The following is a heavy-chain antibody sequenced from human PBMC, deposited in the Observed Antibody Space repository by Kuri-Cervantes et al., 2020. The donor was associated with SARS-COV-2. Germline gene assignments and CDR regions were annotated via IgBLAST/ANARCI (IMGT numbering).Heavy chain of an antibody. Sequence: GEALKTSWAASGFTFSSYWMHWVRQAPGKGLGWVSRIISDGSSTSYADSLKGRFTISRDNAKNTLYLQMNSLRAEDTAVYYCARDPVTTGYYYYYGMDVWGQGTTVTVSS. J-gene: IGHJ6*02. CDR2: IISDGSST. D-gene: IGHD4-11*01. CDR1: GFTFSSYW. V-gene: IGHV3-74*01. CDR3: ARDPVTTGYYYYYGMDV.